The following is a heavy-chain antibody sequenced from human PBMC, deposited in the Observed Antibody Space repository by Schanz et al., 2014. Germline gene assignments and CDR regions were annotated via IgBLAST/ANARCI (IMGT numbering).Heavy chain of an antibody. D-gene: IGHD6-13*01. V-gene: IGHV3-23*01. CDR1: GFSFSNYA. CDR2: ISGFGTGA. Sequence: EEQLLESGGALVQPGGSLRLSCAASGFSFSNYALVWVRQPPGKGLEWISGISGFGTGAYYADSVKGRFAISRENSKNTMFLQMSSLRPEDTAVYYCATGRAASNFGSEYFLYWGQGTLVTVSS. J-gene: IGHJ1*01. CDR3: ATGRAASNFGSEYFLY.